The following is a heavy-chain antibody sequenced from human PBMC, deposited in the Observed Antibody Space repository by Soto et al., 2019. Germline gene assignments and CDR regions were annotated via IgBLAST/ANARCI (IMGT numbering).Heavy chain of an antibody. D-gene: IGHD3-9*01. CDR3: AIADYEIFTGPYAMAV. CDR1: DXFLSSYY. J-gene: IGHJ6*02. Sequence: PXXSLSIPSPVSDXFLSSYYCNWICQPAGKGLEWIGRVSTNGATNYNPSLESRVTVSVDTSKNQFSLKLTSVTAAETAVYFCAIADYEIFTGPYAMAVWGQGTTGPVSS. CDR2: VSTNGAT. V-gene: IGHV4-4*07.